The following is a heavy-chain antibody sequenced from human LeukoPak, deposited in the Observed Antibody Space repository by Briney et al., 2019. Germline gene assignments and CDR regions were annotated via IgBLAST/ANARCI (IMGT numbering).Heavy chain of an antibody. CDR1: GYTFTSYG. CDR2: ISAYNGNT. CDR3: ARDPYQSRGAPYSSGRYGY. V-gene: IGHV1-18*01. J-gene: IGHJ4*02. D-gene: IGHD6-19*01. Sequence: ASVKVSCKASGYTFTSYGISWVRQAPGQGLEWMGWISAYNGNTNYAQKLQGRVTMTTDTSTSTAYMELRSLRSDDTAVYYCARDPYQSRGAPYSSGRYGYWGQGTLVTVSS.